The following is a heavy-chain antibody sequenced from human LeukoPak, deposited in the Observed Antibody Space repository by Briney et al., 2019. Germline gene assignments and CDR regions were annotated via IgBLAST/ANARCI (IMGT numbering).Heavy chain of an antibody. Sequence: SETLSLTCTVSGGSISSYYWSWIRQPAGKELEWIGRIYSSGSTDYNPSLKSRATISVDTSKNQFSLKLSSVTAADTAVYYCAREPPSPHYYDSSGYYANWGQGTLVTVSS. CDR2: IYSSGST. CDR3: AREPPSPHYYDSSGYYAN. J-gene: IGHJ4*02. D-gene: IGHD3-22*01. V-gene: IGHV4-4*07. CDR1: GGSISSYY.